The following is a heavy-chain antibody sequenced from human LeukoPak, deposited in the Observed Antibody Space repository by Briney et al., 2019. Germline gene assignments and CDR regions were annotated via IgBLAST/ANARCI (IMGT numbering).Heavy chain of an antibody. V-gene: IGHV3-48*03. CDR1: GFTFSSYE. CDR2: ISSSGSTI. D-gene: IGHD5-24*01. J-gene: IGHJ4*02. Sequence: GGSLRLSCAASGFTFSSYEMNWVRQAPGKGLEWVSYISSSGSTIYYADSVKGRFTISRDNAKNSLYLQMNSLRAEDTAVYYCAKGPGDDHNFLGHGAYFDYWGQGTLVTVSS. CDR3: AKGPGDDHNFLGHGAYFDY.